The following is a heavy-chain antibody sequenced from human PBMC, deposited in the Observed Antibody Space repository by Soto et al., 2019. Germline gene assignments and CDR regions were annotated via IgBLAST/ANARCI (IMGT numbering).Heavy chain of an antibody. Sequence: GASVKVSCKASGYTLTNYYMHWVRQAPGQGLEWMGIINPSGGSTRYAQNFQGRVTMTWDTSTSTVYVDLSSLRSEDTAVYYCARDSGYSGYDPIRGLEYWGQGTLVTVSS. J-gene: IGHJ4*02. D-gene: IGHD5-12*01. CDR2: INPSGGST. V-gene: IGHV1-46*01. CDR3: ARDSGYSGYDPIRGLEY. CDR1: GYTLTNYY.